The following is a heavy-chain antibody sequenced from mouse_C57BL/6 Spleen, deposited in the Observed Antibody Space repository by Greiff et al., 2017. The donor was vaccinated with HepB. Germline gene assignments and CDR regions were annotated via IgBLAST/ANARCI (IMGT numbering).Heavy chain of an antibody. D-gene: IGHD2-3*01. CDR3: TRDGDGFAY. CDR1: GFTFSNYA. CDR2: ISSGGDYI. Sequence: EVMLVESGEGLVKPGGSLKLSCAASGFTFSNYAMSWVRQTPEKRLEWVAYISSGGDYIYYADTVKGRFTISRDNARNTLYLQMSSLKSEDTAMYYCTRDGDGFAYWGQGTLVTVSA. J-gene: IGHJ3*01. V-gene: IGHV5-9-1*02.